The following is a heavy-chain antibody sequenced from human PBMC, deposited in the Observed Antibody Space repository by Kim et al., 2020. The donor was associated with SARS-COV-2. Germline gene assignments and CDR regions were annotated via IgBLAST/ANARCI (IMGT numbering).Heavy chain of an antibody. D-gene: IGHD2-2*01. V-gene: IGHV3-33*01. Sequence: GGSLRLSCAASGFTFSSYGMHWVRQAPGKGLEWVAVIWYDGSNKYYADSVKGRFTISRDNSKNTLYLQMNSLRAEDTAVYYCALPYCSSTSCHDAFDIWG. CDR3: ALPYCSSTSCHDAFDI. CDR1: GFTFSSYG. CDR2: IWYDGSNK. J-gene: IGHJ3*02.